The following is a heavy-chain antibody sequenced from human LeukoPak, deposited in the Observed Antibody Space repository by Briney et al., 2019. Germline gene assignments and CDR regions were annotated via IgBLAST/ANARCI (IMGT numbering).Heavy chain of an antibody. CDR2: IYPGDSDT. D-gene: IGHD3-22*01. CDR1: GYSFTSYW. V-gene: IGHV5-51*01. J-gene: IGHJ3*02. Sequence: GESLMISCKGSGYSFTSYWIGWVRQMPGKGLEWMGIIYPGDSDTRYSPSFQGQVTISADKSISTAYLQWSSLKASDTAMYYCARIMYYYDSSGYLHFDIWGQGTMVTVSS. CDR3: ARIMYYYDSSGYLHFDI.